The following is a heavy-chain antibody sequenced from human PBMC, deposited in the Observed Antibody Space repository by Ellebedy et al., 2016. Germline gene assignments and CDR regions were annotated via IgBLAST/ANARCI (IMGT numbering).Heavy chain of an antibody. V-gene: IGHV1-2*04. CDR3: VRALRVREAFNM. Sequence: ASVKVSCKASGYSFSDYYIHWVRQAPGQGLEWMGWIDPRRGDTQYAQKFQGWVTMTRDTSITTVYMELNRLSSDDAAVYYCVRALRVREAFNMWGQGTLVIVSS. CDR2: IDPRRGDT. CDR1: GYSFSDYY. J-gene: IGHJ3*02.